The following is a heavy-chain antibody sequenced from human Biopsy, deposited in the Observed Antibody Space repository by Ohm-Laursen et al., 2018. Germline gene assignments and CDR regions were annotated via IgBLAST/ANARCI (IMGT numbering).Heavy chain of an antibody. J-gene: IGHJ4*02. V-gene: IGHV4-59*02. CDR3: ARGSNDFGGLYFPR. CDR2: MYDTGNT. Sequence: SDTLSLTCTVSGGYVSSYYWSWIRRPPGKGLEWIGYMYDTGNTNYNPSLKSRVTISKDRSKNQVSLRLSSLTAADTAVYHCARGSNDFGGLYFPRWGQGTLLTVSS. D-gene: IGHD4-23*01. CDR1: GGYVSSYY.